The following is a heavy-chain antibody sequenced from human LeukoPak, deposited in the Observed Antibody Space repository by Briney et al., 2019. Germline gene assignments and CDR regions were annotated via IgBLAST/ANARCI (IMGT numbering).Heavy chain of an antibody. J-gene: IGHJ4*02. V-gene: IGHV3-23*01. CDR1: GFSFSLYA. D-gene: IGHD6-19*01. CDR2: IIETGASP. CDR3: ARRGAGSGGLDY. Sequence: PGGSLTLSCAAFGFSFSLYAMNWVRQAPGQGLEWVSTIIETGASPYYAYSVRGRFTVSRDSSKNMFYLQMNSLRAEDTAIYYCARRGAGSGGLDYWGQGTLVTVSS.